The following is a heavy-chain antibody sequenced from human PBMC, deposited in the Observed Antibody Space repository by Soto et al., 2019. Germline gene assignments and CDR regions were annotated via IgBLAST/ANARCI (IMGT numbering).Heavy chain of an antibody. CDR1: GYSFTTYW. D-gene: IGHD3-10*01. J-gene: IGHJ6*02. CDR3: ARPRSGSYRLDYYGMDV. Sequence: GESLKISCWGSGYSFTTYWIGWVRQMPGKGLEWMGIIYPGDSDTRYSPSFQGQVTISADKSISTAYLQWSSLKASDTAMYYCARPRSGSYRLDYYGMDVWGQGTTVTVS. V-gene: IGHV5-51*01. CDR2: IYPGDSDT.